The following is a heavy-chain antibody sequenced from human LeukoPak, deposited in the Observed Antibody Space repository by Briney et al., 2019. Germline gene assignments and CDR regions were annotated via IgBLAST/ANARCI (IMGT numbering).Heavy chain of an antibody. CDR1: GFTFDDYG. CDR2: INWNGGST. V-gene: IGHV3-20*04. D-gene: IGHD3-10*01. Sequence: GGSLRLSCAASGFTFDDYGMSWVRQPPGKGLEWGSGINWNGGSTGYADSVKGRFTISRDNAKNSLYLQMNSLRAEDTALYYCARRYYYGSGSYYVDYWGQGTLVTVSS. J-gene: IGHJ4*02. CDR3: ARRYYYGSGSYYVDY.